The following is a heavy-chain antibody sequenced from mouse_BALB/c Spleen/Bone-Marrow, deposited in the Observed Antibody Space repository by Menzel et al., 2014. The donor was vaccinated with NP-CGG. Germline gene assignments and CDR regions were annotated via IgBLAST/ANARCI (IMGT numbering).Heavy chain of an antibody. CDR1: GYTFTAYV. D-gene: IGHD2-3*01. CDR3: AREGWLLRFEY. Sequence: VQLQQSGPELIKPGASVKMSCKASGYTFTAYVMHWVKQKPGQGPEWIGYINPYNDGTSYNEKFKGKATLTSDKSSSTAYMELSSLTSEDSAVYYCAREGWLLRFEYWGQGTTLTVSS. J-gene: IGHJ2*01. CDR2: INPYNDGT. V-gene: IGHV1-14*01.